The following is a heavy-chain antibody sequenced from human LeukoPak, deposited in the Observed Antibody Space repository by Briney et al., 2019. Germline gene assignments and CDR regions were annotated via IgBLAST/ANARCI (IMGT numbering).Heavy chain of an antibody. Sequence: GASVKVSCKASGYTFTGYYMHWVRQAPGQGLEWMGWINPNSGGTNYAQKFQGRVTMTRNTSISTAYTELSSLRSEDTAVYYCARVASSWFGSYYYYYMDVWGKGTTVTISS. J-gene: IGHJ6*03. CDR3: ARVASSWFGSYYYYYMDV. D-gene: IGHD6-13*01. CDR2: INPNSGGT. CDR1: GYTFTGYY. V-gene: IGHV1-2*02.